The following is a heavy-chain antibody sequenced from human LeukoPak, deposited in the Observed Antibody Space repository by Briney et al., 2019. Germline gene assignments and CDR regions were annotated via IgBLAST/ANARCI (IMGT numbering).Heavy chain of an antibody. CDR1: GFTFSSYG. D-gene: IGHD2-15*01. CDR3: AKDGGSSGTSDY. CDR2: ISYDGSNK. Sequence: GGSLRLSCAASGFTFSSYGMHWVRQAPGKGLEWVAVISYDGSNKYYADSVKGRFTISRDNSKNTLYLQMNSLRAEDTAVYYCAKDGGSSGTSDYWGQGTLVTVSS. V-gene: IGHV3-30*18. J-gene: IGHJ4*02.